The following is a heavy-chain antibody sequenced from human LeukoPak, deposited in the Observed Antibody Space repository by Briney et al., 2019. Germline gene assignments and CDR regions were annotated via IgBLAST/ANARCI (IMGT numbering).Heavy chain of an antibody. V-gene: IGHV3-74*01. J-gene: IGHJ4*02. CDR1: GFTFSSNL. CDR2: INSDGRST. Sequence: PGGSLRLSCAASGFTFSSNLMHWVRQGPGKGLVWVSHINSDGRSTRYADSVKGRFTISRDNAKNTVYLQMNSLRAEDTAVYFCARDFSGAIDYWGQGTQVTV. D-gene: IGHD3-10*01. CDR3: ARDFSGAIDY.